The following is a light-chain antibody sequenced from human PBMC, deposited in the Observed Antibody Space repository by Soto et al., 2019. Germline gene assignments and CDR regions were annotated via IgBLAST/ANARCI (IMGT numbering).Light chain of an antibody. CDR1: QGISDS. J-gene: IGKJ5*01. V-gene: IGKV1-9*01. Sequence: DIQLTQSPSFLSASVGDRVTVTCRASQGISDSLAWYHHKPGEAPKLLIYAASTLQSGVPSRFSGSGSGTEFTLTISSLQPEDLAIYYCHQLKTFPITFGQGTRLEMK. CDR2: AAS. CDR3: HQLKTFPIT.